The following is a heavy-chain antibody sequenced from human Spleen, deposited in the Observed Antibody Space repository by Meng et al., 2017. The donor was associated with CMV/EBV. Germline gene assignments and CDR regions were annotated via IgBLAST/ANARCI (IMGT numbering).Heavy chain of an antibody. J-gene: IGHJ6*02. V-gene: IGHV4-38-2*02. Sequence: SETLSLTCTVSGYSISSGYYWGWIRQPPGKGLEWIGSIYHSGSTYYNPSLKSRVTISVDTSKNQFSLKLSSVTAADTAVYYCARDPIVVVPAASAGMDVWGQGATVTVSS. CDR3: ARDPIVVVPAASAGMDV. CDR1: GYSISSGYY. CDR2: IYHSGST. D-gene: IGHD2-2*01.